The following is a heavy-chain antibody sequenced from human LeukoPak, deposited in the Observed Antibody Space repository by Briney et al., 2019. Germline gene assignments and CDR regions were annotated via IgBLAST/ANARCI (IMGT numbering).Heavy chain of an antibody. CDR1: GFTFSSYW. D-gene: IGHD2-2*01. V-gene: IGHV3-7*04. Sequence: GGSLRLSCAVSGFTFSSYWMSWVRQAPGKGLEWVANIKEDGSEKYYADSVKGRFTISRDNTKNSLYLQMNSLRAEDAAVYYCARGGSSTTSKDLFDVWGRGTMVTVSS. CDR2: IKEDGSEK. J-gene: IGHJ3*01. CDR3: ARGGSSTTSKDLFDV.